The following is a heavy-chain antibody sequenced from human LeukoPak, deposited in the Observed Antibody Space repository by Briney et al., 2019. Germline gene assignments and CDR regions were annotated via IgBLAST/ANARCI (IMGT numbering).Heavy chain of an antibody. CDR3: AKDFHGDFPYFFDY. Sequence: GGSLRLSCAASGFTFSNLAMSWVRQAPGKGLEWVSSISASGGTTYYADSVKGRFTISRDNSKNTFNLQMNSLRAEDTALYYCAKDFHGDFPYFFDYWGQGTLVTVSS. CDR1: GFTFSNLA. CDR2: ISASGGTT. J-gene: IGHJ4*02. V-gene: IGHV3-23*01.